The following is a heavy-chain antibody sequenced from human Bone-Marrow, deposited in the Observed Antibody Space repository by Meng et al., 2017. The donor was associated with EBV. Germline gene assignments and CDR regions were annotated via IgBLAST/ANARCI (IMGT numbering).Heavy chain of an antibody. Sequence: VQLQQSGAELKKPGSSVKGSCMTSGGTFRSDAVSWVRQAPGQGLEWMGGLIPMSGSPHYAQKFQDRVTIFADESTSTHSMELTNLRSEDTAMYYCASESGRGFTPDYWGQGTLVTVSS. CDR1: GGTFRSDA. CDR2: LIPMSGSP. V-gene: IGHV1-69*01. CDR3: ASESGRGFTPDY. D-gene: IGHD3-10*01. J-gene: IGHJ4*02.